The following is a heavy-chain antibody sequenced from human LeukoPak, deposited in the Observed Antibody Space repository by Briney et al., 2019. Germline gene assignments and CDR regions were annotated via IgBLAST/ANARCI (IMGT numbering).Heavy chain of an antibody. V-gene: IGHV4-4*07. CDR3: ARSGYTISAYHSDF. CDR2: IYTTGRT. D-gene: IGHD5-18*01. Sequence: SETLSLTCDVSGVSIQSYWWSWVRKPAGKGLEWIGRIYTTGRTNYSPSFQSRVTMSIDVSSNQLSLTLRSVTAADTAVYYCARSGYTISAYHSDFWGQGAPVTVSS. CDR1: GVSIQSYW. J-gene: IGHJ4*02.